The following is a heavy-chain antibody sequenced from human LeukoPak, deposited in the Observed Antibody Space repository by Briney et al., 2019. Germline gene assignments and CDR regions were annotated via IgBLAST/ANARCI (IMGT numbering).Heavy chain of an antibody. V-gene: IGHV3-23*01. CDR3: AKDTRIAAAGTVDY. CDR2: ISGSGGST. Sequence: GGSLRLSCAASGFTFSSYAMSWVRQAPGKGLEWVSAISGSGGSTYYADSVKGRFTISRDNSKNTLYLQMNSLRAKDTAVYYCAKDTRIAAAGTVDYWGQGTLVTVSS. J-gene: IGHJ4*02. CDR1: GFTFSSYA. D-gene: IGHD6-13*01.